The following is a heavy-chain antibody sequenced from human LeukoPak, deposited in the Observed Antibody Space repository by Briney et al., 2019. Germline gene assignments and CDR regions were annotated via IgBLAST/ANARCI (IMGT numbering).Heavy chain of an antibody. Sequence: GGSLRLSCAASGFTVSSNYMSWVRQAPGKGLEWVSVIYSGGSTYYADSVKGRFTISRDNSKNTLYLQMNSLRAEDTAVYYCARVNYYDSSGYYTGGSYYFDYWGQGTLVTVSS. D-gene: IGHD3-22*01. CDR1: GFTVSSNY. CDR2: IYSGGST. CDR3: ARVNYYDSSGYYTGGSYYFDY. J-gene: IGHJ4*02. V-gene: IGHV3-66*01.